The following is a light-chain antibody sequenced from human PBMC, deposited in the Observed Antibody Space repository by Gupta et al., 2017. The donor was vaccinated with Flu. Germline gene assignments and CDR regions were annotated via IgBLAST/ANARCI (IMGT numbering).Light chain of an antibody. CDR3: ESWDDSLSAWV. J-gene: IGLJ3*02. V-gene: IGLV1-51*01. Sequence: QFVLTQPPSMSAATGQQVLISCSGSSSNIGSNHVSWYQVFPATAPKLLIYDNDKRPSGIPDRFSGSRSGTSATLDITGLRTGAEADYYCESWDDSLSAWVFGGGTKVAV. CDR1: SSNIGSNH. CDR2: DND.